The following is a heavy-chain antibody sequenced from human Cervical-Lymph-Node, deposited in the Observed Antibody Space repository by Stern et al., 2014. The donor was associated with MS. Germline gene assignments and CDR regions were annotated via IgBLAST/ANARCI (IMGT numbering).Heavy chain of an antibody. Sequence: VQLVQSGGGVVQPGRSLRLSCAASGFTFSSYGMHWVRQAPGKGLQWVAVISYDGSNKYYADSVKGRFTISRDNYKNTLYLQMNSLRAEDTAVYYCAKDRLFSYYYYYGMDVWGQGTTVTVSS. CDR1: GFTFSSYG. V-gene: IGHV3-30*18. CDR3: AKDRLFSYYYYYGMDV. D-gene: IGHD2-21*02. CDR2: ISYDGSNK. J-gene: IGHJ6*02.